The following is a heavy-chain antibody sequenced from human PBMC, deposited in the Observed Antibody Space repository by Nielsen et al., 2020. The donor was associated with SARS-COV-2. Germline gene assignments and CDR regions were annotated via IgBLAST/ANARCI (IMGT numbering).Heavy chain of an antibody. V-gene: IGHV3-30*04. CDR2: ISYDGSNK. CDR1: GFTFSSYA. Sequence: EGSLRLSCAASGFTFSSYAMHWVRQAPGKGLEWVAVISYDGSNKYYADSVKGRFTISRDNSKNTLYLQMNSLRAEDTAVYYCARVFHCSSTSCSDYWGQGTLVTVSS. D-gene: IGHD2-2*01. J-gene: IGHJ4*02. CDR3: ARVFHCSSTSCSDY.